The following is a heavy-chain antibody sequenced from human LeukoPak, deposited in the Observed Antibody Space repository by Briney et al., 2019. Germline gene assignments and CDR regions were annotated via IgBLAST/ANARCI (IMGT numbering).Heavy chain of an antibody. J-gene: IGHJ5*02. V-gene: IGHV1-18*01. CDR2: ISAYNGNT. Sequence: GASVKVSCKASGYTFTSYGISWVRQAPGQGLEWMGWISAYNGNTNYAQKLQGRVTMTTDTSTSTAYMELRSLRSDDTAVYYCARGPTNYGSVSYFNWFDPWGQGTLVTVSS. CDR3: ARGPTNYGSVSYFNWFDP. D-gene: IGHD3-10*01. CDR1: GYTFTSYG.